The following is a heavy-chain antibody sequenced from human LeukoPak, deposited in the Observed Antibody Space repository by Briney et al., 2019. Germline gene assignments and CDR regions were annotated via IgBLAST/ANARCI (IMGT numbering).Heavy chain of an antibody. J-gene: IGHJ4*02. CDR2: IHHTGST. CDR1: GFSISSGYY. Sequence: PSETLSLTGTVSGFSISSGYYWGWIRQPPGKGLEWIGSIHHTGSTYYNPSLKSRVTISLDTSKNQFSLKLSSVTAADTAVYYCARTASYYNNYYFDYWGQGTLVTVSS. D-gene: IGHD3-10*01. V-gene: IGHV4-38-2*02. CDR3: ARTASYYNNYYFDY.